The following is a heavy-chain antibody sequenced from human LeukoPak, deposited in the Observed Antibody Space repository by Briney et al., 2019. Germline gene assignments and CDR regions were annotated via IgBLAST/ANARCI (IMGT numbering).Heavy chain of an antibody. CDR3: ARLSTVFAFDI. V-gene: IGHV3-21*01. CDR2: ISSSSSYI. CDR1: GFTFNDYA. Sequence: GGSLRLSCAASGFTFNDYAMFWVRQAPGKGLEWVSSISSSSSYIYYADSVKGRFTISRDNAKNSLYLQMNSLRAEDTAVYYCARLSTVFAFDIWGQGTMVTVSS. D-gene: IGHD1-1*01. J-gene: IGHJ3*02.